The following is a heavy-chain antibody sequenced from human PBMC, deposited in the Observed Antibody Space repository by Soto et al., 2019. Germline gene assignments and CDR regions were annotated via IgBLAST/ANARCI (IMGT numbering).Heavy chain of an antibody. Sequence: GGYLRLSCAASGLTFSSYGMHWVRQAPGKGLEWVAVISYDGSNKYYADSVKGRFTISRDNSKNALYLQMNSLRAEDTAVYYCAKDQLGYCRGGSCYSGRLGYWDKGTLLTVSS. CDR2: ISYDGSNK. V-gene: IGHV3-30*18. CDR3: AKDQLGYCRGGSCYSGRLGY. D-gene: IGHD2-15*01. J-gene: IGHJ4*02. CDR1: GLTFSSYG.